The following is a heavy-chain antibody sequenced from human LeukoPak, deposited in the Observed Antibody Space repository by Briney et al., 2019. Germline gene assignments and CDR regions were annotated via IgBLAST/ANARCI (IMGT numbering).Heavy chain of an antibody. J-gene: IGHJ4*02. CDR2: ISGSSGTT. CDR3: ARERAYGTQDYLDY. V-gene: IGHV3-48*01. Sequence: GGSLRLSCAASKFIFGDYRMNWVRQAQGKGLEGFSYISGSSGTTYYADSVRGRFTISRDNAKNSLFLQMNSLRVEDTAVYYCARERAYGTQDYLDYWGQGTRVTVSS. D-gene: IGHD1-1*01. CDR1: KFIFGDYR.